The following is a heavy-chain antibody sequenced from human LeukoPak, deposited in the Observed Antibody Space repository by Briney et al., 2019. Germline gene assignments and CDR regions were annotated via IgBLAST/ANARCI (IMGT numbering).Heavy chain of an antibody. J-gene: IGHJ4*02. D-gene: IGHD2-2*01. CDR2: IIPIFGTA. V-gene: IGHV1-69*13. CDR3: ARLCSSTSCYRGPYFDY. Sequence: SVKVSFTASGYTFTSYFMHWVRQAPGQGLEWMGGIIPIFGTANYAQKFQGRVTITADESTSTAYMELSSLRSEDTAVYYCARLCSSTSCYRGPYFDYWGQGTLVTVSS. CDR1: GYTFTSYF.